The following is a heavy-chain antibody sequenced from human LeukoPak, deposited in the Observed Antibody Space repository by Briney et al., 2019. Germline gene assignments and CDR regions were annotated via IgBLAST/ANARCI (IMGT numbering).Heavy chain of an antibody. V-gene: IGHV1-69*04. CDR3: ARGRAAADTLDY. CDR1: GGTFSSYA. Sequence: EASVKVSCKASGGTFSSYAISWVRQAPGQGLEWMGRIIPILGIANYAQKFQGRVTITADKSTSTAYMELSSLRFEDTAVYYCARGRAAADTLDYWGQGTLVTVSS. J-gene: IGHJ4*02. CDR2: IIPILGIA. D-gene: IGHD6-13*01.